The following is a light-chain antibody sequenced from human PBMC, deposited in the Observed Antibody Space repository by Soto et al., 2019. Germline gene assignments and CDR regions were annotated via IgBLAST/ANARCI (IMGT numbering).Light chain of an antibody. CDR2: WAS. CDR3: QQYESTPPT. V-gene: IGKV4-1*01. Sequence: DIVMTQSPDSLAVSLGERATINCKSSQSVLYSSNNKNYLAWYQQRPGQPPKLLIYWASTRESVVPDRFSGSGSRTDFTLTITSLQAEDVAVYYCQQYESTPPTFGQGTKLEIK. CDR1: QSVLYSSNNKNY. J-gene: IGKJ2*01.